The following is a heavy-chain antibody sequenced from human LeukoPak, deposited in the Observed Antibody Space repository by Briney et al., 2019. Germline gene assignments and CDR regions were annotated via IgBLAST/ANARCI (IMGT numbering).Heavy chain of an antibody. CDR2: FHPNSGGT. D-gene: IGHD4-17*01. CDR3: ARGYGDYVDY. J-gene: IGHJ4*02. CDR1: GYTFTGYY. Sequence: ASVKVSFKASGYTFTGYYIHWVRQAPGQGLEWMGWFHPNSGGTNYAQKFQGRVTMTRDTSISTAYMELSSLRSDDTAVYYCARGYGDYVDYWGQGTLVTVSS. V-gene: IGHV1-2*02.